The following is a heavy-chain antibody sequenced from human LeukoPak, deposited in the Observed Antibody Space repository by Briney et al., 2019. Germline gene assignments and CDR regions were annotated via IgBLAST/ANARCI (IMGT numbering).Heavy chain of an antibody. D-gene: IGHD3-3*01. CDR2: ISSNGGST. CDR3: ARDGRKDTYYDFWSSTGYFDY. J-gene: IGHJ4*02. V-gene: IGHV3-64*01. Sequence: PGGSLRLSCAASGFTFSSYAMHWVRQAPGKGLEYVSAISSNGGSTYYANSVKGRFTISRDNSKNTLYLQMGSLRAEDMAVYYCARDGRKDTYYDFWSSTGYFDYWGQGTLVTVSS. CDR1: GFTFSSYA.